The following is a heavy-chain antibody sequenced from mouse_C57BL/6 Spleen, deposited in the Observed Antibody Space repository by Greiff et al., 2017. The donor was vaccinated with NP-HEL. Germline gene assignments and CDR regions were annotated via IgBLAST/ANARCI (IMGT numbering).Heavy chain of an antibody. J-gene: IGHJ2*01. CDR3: ARSSEDSSGYGFDY. CDR2: IYPGDGDT. V-gene: IGHV1-82*01. Sequence: VKLVESGPELVKPGASVKISCKASGYAFSSSWMNWVKQRPGKGLEWIGRIYPGDGDTNYNGQFKGKATLTADKSSSTAYMQLSSLTSEDSAVYFWARSSEDSSGYGFDYWGKGTTLTVSS. D-gene: IGHD3-2*02. CDR1: GYAFSSSW.